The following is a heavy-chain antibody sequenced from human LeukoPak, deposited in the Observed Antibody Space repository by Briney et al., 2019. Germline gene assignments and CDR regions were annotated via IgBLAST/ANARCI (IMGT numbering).Heavy chain of an antibody. V-gene: IGHV3-53*01. CDR1: GFTVSGHH. CDR2: INSGGTT. CDR3: ARSKGVYGSGSYDN. Sequence: GGSLRLSCAASGFTVSGHHWSWVRQAPGKGLEWVSQINSGGTTYYADSVKGRFTISRDNSKNTLYLQMNSLRAEGTAVYHCARSKGVYGSGSYDNWGPGTLVTVSS. D-gene: IGHD3-10*01. J-gene: IGHJ4*02.